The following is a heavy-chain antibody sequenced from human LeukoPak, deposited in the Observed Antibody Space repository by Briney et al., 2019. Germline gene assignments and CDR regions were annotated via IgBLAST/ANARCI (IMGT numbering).Heavy chain of an antibody. V-gene: IGHV4-4*07. CDR2: IYTSGST. CDR3: ASAVAASIAASGAFDI. CDR1: GGSISSYY. Sequence: SETLSLTCTVSGGSISSYYWSWIRQPAGKGLEWIGLIYTSGSTNYNPSLKSRVTMSVDTSKNQFSLKLSSVTAADTAVYYCASAVAASIAASGAFDIWGQGTMVTVSS. J-gene: IGHJ3*02. D-gene: IGHD6-6*01.